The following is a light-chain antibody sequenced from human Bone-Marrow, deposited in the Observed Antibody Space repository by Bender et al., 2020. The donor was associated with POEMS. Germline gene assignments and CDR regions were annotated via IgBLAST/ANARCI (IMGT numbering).Light chain of an antibody. V-gene: IGLV3-27*01. CDR3: YAAPDNLWL. Sequence: SYELTQPSSVSVSPGQTARITCSGDILAKRYARWFQQKPGQAPVLLIYKDDERATGIPERFSGTSSGTTVTLTISGAQFEDEADYYCYAAPDNLWLFGGGTKLTVL. CDR1: ILAKRY. CDR2: KDD. J-gene: IGLJ3*02.